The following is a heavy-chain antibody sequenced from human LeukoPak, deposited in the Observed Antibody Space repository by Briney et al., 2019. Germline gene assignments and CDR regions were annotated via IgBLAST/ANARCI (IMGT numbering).Heavy chain of an antibody. J-gene: IGHJ4*02. CDR2: ISSSGSTI. CDR1: GFTFSSYE. D-gene: IGHD3-16*01. V-gene: IGHV3-48*03. Sequence: GGSLRLSCAASGFTFSSYEMNWVRQAPGKGLEWVSYISSSGSTIYYADSVKGRFTISRDNAKNSLYLQMNSLRAEDTAVYYCVRHTVSSTVGVDYWGQGTLVTVSS. CDR3: VRHTVSSTVGVDY.